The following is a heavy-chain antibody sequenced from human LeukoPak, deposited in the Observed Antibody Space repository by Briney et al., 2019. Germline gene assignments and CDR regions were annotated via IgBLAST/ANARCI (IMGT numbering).Heavy chain of an antibody. D-gene: IGHD3-10*01. V-gene: IGHV3-53*01. J-gene: IGHJ4*02. CDR1: GVTVSSHY. CDR3: AKGNPALKVRGALDY. Sequence: GGSLRLSCAASGVTVSSHYMNWVRRAPGKGLEWVSVIYGVDGTSYADSVKGRFTISRDNSKNTVYLQMNSLRAGDTAVYYCAKGNPALKVRGALDYWGQGTLVTVSS. CDR2: IYGVDGT.